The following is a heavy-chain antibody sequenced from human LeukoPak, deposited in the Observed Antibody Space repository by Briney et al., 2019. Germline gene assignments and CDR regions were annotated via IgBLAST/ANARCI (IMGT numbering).Heavy chain of an antibody. V-gene: IGHV3-64D*06. J-gene: IGHJ6*02. Sequence: GGSLRLSCSASGFTFSSYGMHWVRQAPGKGLEDVSAISSNGGSTYYADSVKGRFTISRDNSKNTLYLQMSSLRAEDTAVYYCARLPGCGSDCFYGMDVWGQGTTVTVSS. CDR2: ISSNGGST. CDR1: GFTFSSYG. D-gene: IGHD2-21*01. CDR3: ARLPGCGSDCFYGMDV.